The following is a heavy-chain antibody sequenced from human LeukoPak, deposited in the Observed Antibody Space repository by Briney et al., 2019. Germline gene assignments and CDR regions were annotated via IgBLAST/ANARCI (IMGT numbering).Heavy chain of an antibody. Sequence: GGSLRLSCAASGFTFSNYWMHWVRQAPGKGLVWVSRINGDGSSTTYADSVKGRFTISRDNAKNTLYLQMNSLRAEDTAVYYCARGESYYGSGSYYNVDYWGQGTLVTVSS. CDR1: GFTFSNYW. D-gene: IGHD3-10*01. CDR2: INGDGSST. CDR3: ARGESYYGSGSYYNVDY. J-gene: IGHJ4*02. V-gene: IGHV3-74*01.